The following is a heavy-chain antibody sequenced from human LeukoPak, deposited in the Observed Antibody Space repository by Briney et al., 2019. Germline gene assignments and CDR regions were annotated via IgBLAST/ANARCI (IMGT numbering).Heavy chain of an antibody. CDR3: ARIGISARGTNFHH. V-gene: IGHV1-2*02. Sequence: ASVKASCKASGYTFTGYYVHWVRQAPGQGLEWMGWINPNSGGTNYPQKFQGRVTMTRDTSISTVYMELSRLRSDDTAVYYCARIGISARGTNFHHWGQGTLVTVSS. CDR2: INPNSGGT. CDR1: GYTFTGYY. J-gene: IGHJ1*01. D-gene: IGHD6-13*01.